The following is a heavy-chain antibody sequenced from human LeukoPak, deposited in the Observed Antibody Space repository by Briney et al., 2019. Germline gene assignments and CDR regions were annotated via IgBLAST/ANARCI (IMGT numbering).Heavy chain of an antibody. CDR1: GFTVRNNY. D-gene: IGHD3-22*01. J-gene: IGHJ3*02. Sequence: GGSLRLSCSVSGFTVRNNYVNWVRQAPGEGLEWVSGIYSGGSTFYADSVKGRFTISRGNSKNTVYLQMNSLRAEDTAVYYCAKVSRDNSGSDAFDIWGQGTMVTVSS. CDR2: IYSGGST. CDR3: AKVSRDNSGSDAFDI. V-gene: IGHV3-66*01.